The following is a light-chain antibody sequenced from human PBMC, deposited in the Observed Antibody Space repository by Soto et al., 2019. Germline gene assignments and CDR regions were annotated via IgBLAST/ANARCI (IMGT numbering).Light chain of an antibody. Sequence: DIQMTQSPATLSASVGDRVTITCRASQSISSWLAWYQQEPGKAPKLLIYAASTLQSGVPSRFSGSGSGTEFTLTISSLQPEDFATYYCQQLNSYPITFGQGTRLEIK. CDR1: QSISSW. V-gene: IGKV1-5*01. J-gene: IGKJ5*01. CDR2: AAS. CDR3: QQLNSYPIT.